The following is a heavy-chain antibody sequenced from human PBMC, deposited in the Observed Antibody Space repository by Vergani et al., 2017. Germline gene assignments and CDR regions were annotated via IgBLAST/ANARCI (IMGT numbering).Heavy chain of an antibody. J-gene: IGHJ4*02. CDR1: GYSFTNYW. D-gene: IGHD3-22*01. CDR2: IHTADSDT. Sequence: EVQLVQSGAEVKKPGESLKISCQISGYSFTNYWIGWVRQMPGKGLEWMGIIHTADSDTRYSPAFQGQVTISVDKSISTAYLQRSSLRASDSAMYYCARLYGRDSSGSKYFDYWGQGTLVTVSS. V-gene: IGHV5-51*01. CDR3: ARLYGRDSSGSKYFDY.